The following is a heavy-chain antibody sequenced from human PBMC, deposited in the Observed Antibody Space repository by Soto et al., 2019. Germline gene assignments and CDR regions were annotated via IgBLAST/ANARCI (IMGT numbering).Heavy chain of an antibody. CDR2: IYNSGRT. D-gene: IGHD3-22*01. J-gene: IGHJ5*02. Sequence: PSETLSLTSTFSVDCINRGAYYWTWIRQHPGKRLQWIGYIYNSGRTSYNPSLKSRLTISLDTSENQFSLKLTSVTAADTAMYYCERAPQNDDCKLDPWGQGTLVTVS. CDR1: VDCINRGAYY. V-gene: IGHV4-31*03. CDR3: ERAPQNDDCKLDP.